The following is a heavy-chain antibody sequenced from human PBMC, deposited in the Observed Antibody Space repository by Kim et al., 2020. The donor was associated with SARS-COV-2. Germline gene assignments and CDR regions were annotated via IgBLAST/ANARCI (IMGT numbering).Heavy chain of an antibody. V-gene: IGHV1-8*01. CDR2: MNPNSGNT. CDR1: GYTFTSYD. J-gene: IGHJ6*02. CDR3: AREAYYYYGMDV. Sequence: ASVKVSCKASGYTFTSYDINWVRQATGQGLEWMGWMNPNSGNTGYPQKFQGRVTMTRNTSISTAYMELSSLRSEDTAVYYCAREAYYYYGMDVWGQGTTVTVSS.